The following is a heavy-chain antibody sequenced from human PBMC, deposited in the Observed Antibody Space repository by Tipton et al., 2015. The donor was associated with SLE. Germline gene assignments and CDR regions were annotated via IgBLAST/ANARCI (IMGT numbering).Heavy chain of an antibody. CDR1: GYSFTSYW. CDR3: ARQPGDYVSSDAFDI. V-gene: IGHV5-51*01. D-gene: IGHD4-17*01. J-gene: IGHJ3*02. CDR2: IYPGDSAT. Sequence: VQLVQSGADVKKPGESLRISCKGSGYSFTSYWIAWVRQMPGKGLEWMGIIYPGDSATRYSPSFQGQVTISADKSISTAYLQWSSLKASDTAMYYCARQPGDYVSSDAFDIWGQGTMVTVSS.